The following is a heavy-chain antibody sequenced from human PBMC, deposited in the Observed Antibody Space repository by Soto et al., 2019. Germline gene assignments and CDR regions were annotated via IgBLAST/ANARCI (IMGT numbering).Heavy chain of an antibody. V-gene: IGHV1-46*01. J-gene: IGHJ4*02. CDR3: RLEYSYGLDFDY. D-gene: IGHD5-18*01. CDR2: INPSGGST. CDR1: GYTFTSYY. Sequence: ASVKVSCKASGYTFTSYYMHWVRQAPGQGLEWMGIINPSGGSTSYAQKFQGRVTMTRDTSTSTVYMELSSLRSEDTAVYYCRLEYSYGLDFDYWGQGTLVTVSS.